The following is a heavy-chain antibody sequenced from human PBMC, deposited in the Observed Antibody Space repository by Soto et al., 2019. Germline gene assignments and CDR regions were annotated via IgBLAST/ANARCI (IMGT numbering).Heavy chain of an antibody. Sequence: QVQLQESGPGLVKPSETLPLTCAVSGGSVSGNYWWSWVRQTPGKGLEWIGEIYHSGTTNYTPSLKSRVTISIDKSRNQFSLKLSAVTAADTAVYYCARDVAAAGTYSFEYWGQGTLVTVSA. V-gene: IGHV4-4*02. CDR1: GGSVSGNYW. CDR2: IYHSGTT. D-gene: IGHD6-13*01. CDR3: ARDVAAAGTYSFEY. J-gene: IGHJ4*02.